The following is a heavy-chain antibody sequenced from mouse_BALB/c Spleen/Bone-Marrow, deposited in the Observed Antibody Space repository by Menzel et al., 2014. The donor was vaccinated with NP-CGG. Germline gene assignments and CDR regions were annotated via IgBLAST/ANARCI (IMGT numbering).Heavy chain of an antibody. CDR2: INTETGEP. Sequence: VHLVESGPELKKPGETVKISCKASGYTFTDYSMHWVKQAPGKGLKWMGWINTETGEPTYADDFKGRFAFSLETSASTAYLQINNLKNEDTATYFCAGSGADWYFDVWGAGTTVTVSS. D-gene: IGHD3-1*01. CDR3: AGSGADWYFDV. J-gene: IGHJ1*01. CDR1: GYTFTDYS. V-gene: IGHV9-2-1*01.